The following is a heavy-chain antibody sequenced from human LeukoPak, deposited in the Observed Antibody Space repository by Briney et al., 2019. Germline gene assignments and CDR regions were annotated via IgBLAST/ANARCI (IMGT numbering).Heavy chain of an antibody. Sequence: SQTLSLTCTVSGGSISSGGYYWSWIRQHPGTGLEWIGYIYYSGSTYYNPSLKSRVTISVDTSKNQFSLKLSSVTAADTAVYYCASTGIYGGNPPLDYWGQGTLVTVSS. D-gene: IGHD4-23*01. CDR3: ASTGIYGGNPPLDY. CDR1: GGSISSGGYY. CDR2: IYYSGST. J-gene: IGHJ4*02. V-gene: IGHV4-31*03.